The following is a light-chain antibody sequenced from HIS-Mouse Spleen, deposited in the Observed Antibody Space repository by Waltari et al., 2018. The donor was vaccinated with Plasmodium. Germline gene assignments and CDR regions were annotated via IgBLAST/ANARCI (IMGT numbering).Light chain of an antibody. CDR3: QQSYSTWT. CDR2: AAS. V-gene: IGKV1-39*01. Sequence: LKMTQSQSSLSASVGDRVPITCRASQIISNYLNWYQQKPGKAPKFLIYAASTLQSGVPSRCSGSGSGTDFTLTISSLQPEDFATYYCQQSYSTWTFGQGTKVEIK. J-gene: IGKJ1*01. CDR1: QIISNY.